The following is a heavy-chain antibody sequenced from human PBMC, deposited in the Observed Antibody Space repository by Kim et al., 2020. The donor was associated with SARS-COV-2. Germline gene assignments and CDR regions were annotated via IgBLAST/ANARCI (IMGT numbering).Heavy chain of an antibody. D-gene: IGHD3-10*01. V-gene: IGHV3-11*05. CDR3: ARGGETFDY. Sequence: SSTHYAVSVQCRFTISRDTAKNSLYWQINILRAEYTAVYYCARGGETFDYWGQGTLVTVSS. CDR2: SST. J-gene: IGHJ4*02.